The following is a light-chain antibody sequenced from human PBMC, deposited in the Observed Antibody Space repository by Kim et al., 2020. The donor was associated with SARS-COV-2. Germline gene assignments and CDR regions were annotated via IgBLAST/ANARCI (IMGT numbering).Light chain of an antibody. CDR1: KLGDKY. Sequence: VSPGQTASITCSGDKLGDKYACWYQQKPGQSPVLVIYQDSKRPSGIPERFSGSNSGNTATLTISGTQAMDEADYYCQAWDSSSYVVFGGGTQLTVL. J-gene: IGLJ2*01. CDR2: QDS. V-gene: IGLV3-1*01. CDR3: QAWDSSSYVV.